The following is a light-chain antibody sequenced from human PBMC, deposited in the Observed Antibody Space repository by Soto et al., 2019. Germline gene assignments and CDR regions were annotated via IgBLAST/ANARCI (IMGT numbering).Light chain of an antibody. Sequence: DIVLTQSPGTLSLSPGERATLSCRASQSVSSSYLAWYQQKPGQAPRLLISDSSTRATGIPDRFRGSGSGTDFTLTINRLDPEDFAVYYCQQYGSSVYTFGQGTKLEIK. CDR3: QQYGSSVYT. J-gene: IGKJ2*01. V-gene: IGKV3-20*01. CDR1: QSVSSSY. CDR2: DSS.